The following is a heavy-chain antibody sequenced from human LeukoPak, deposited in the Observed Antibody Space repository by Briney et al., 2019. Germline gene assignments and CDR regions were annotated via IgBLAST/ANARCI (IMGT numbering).Heavy chain of an antibody. Sequence: GGSLRLSCEASGFTFSNYAMSWVRQAPGKGLECVSRISGSGGSTYYRDSVKGRFTVSRDNSKNTLYQQMNSLRAEDTAVYYCAKSPAGSSWPSIDYWGQGTLVTVSS. CDR2: ISGSGGST. CDR1: GFTFSNYA. D-gene: IGHD6-13*01. CDR3: AKSPAGSSWPSIDY. V-gene: IGHV3-23*01. J-gene: IGHJ4*02.